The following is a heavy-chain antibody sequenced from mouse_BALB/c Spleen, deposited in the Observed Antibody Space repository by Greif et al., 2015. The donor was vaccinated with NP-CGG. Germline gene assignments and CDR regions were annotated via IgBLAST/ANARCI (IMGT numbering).Heavy chain of an antibody. CDR2: ISYDGSN. CDR1: GYSITSGYY. D-gene: IGHD1-1*01. Sequence: VQLQQSGPGLVKPSQSLSLTCSVTGYSITSGYYWNWIRQFPGNKLEWMGYISYDGSNNYNPSLKNRISITRDTSKNQFFLKLNSVTTEDTATYYCAEGGVLRRYAMDYWGQGTSVTVSS. V-gene: IGHV3-6*02. J-gene: IGHJ4*01. CDR3: AEGGVLRRYAMDY.